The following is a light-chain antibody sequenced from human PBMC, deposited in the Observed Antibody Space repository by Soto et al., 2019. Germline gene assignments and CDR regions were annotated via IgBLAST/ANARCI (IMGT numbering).Light chain of an antibody. CDR2: DAS. Sequence: IVLTLSPATLSLSPGERSTLSCGARRSVSSYLAWYQQKPGQAPRLLIYDASNRATGIPARFSGSGSGTDFTLTISSPEPEDFAVYYCQQRSNWPPSLTFGGGTKVDIK. CDR3: QQRSNWPPSLT. V-gene: IGKV3-11*01. CDR1: RSVSSY. J-gene: IGKJ4*01.